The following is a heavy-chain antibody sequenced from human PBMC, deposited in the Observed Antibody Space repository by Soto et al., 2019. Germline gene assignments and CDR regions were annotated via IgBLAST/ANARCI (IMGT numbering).Heavy chain of an antibody. V-gene: IGHV4-59*08. D-gene: IGHD3-10*01. J-gene: IGHJ5*02. CDR2: IYYSGST. CDR3: ARHGEVEYYYGNWFDP. Sequence: SETLSLTCTVSGGSISSYYWSWIRQPPGKGLGWIGYIYYSGSTNYNPSLKSRVTISVDTSKNQFSLKLSSVTAADTAVYYCARHGEVEYYYGNWFDPWGQGTLVTVSS. CDR1: GGSISSYY.